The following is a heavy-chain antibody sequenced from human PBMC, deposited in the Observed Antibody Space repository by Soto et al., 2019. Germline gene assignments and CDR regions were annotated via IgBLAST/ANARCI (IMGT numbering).Heavy chain of an antibody. D-gene: IGHD2-21*02. CDR3: GACCGGACSYGTH. Sequence: QVHLVASGGGVVQPGRSLRLSCAASGFTFSTHGLHWVRQAPGKGLEWVAVIWSNGDDKYYAQSVKGRFTISRDNSENTLYLQMDNLRVEDTAVYYCGACCGGACSYGTHWGQGTLVTVSS. J-gene: IGHJ4*02. V-gene: IGHV3-33*01. CDR1: GFTFSTHG. CDR2: IWSNGDDK.